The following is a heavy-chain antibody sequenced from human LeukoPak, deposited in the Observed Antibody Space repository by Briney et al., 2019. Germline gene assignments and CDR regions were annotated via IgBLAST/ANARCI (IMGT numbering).Heavy chain of an antibody. CDR1: DYTFTNYW. CDR3: ATTLTNYCSSTSCYADH. Sequence: GASLKISCKVADYTFTNYWIGWVRQVPGKGLEWMGIIYLGDSDTRYRPSFQGQVTISADKSTRTAYLQWSSLKASDTAMYYCATTLTNYCSSTSCYADHWGQGTLVTVSS. D-gene: IGHD2-2*01. V-gene: IGHV5-51*01. CDR2: IYLGDSDT. J-gene: IGHJ4*01.